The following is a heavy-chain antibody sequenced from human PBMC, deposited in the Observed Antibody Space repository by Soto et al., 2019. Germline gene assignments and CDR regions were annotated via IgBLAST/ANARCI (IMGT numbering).Heavy chain of an antibody. V-gene: IGHV3-64*01. D-gene: IGHD2-15*01. Sequence: EVQLVESGGGLVQPGGSLRLSCAASGFTFSSYAMYWVRQAPGKGLEYVSAISSNGENTYYANSVKGRFTISRDNSKNTLYLQMGSLRAEHMAVYYCARGGVGVEVVEAVHFDFWGQGTLVTVSS. CDR2: ISSNGENT. CDR3: ARGGVGVEVVEAVHFDF. CDR1: GFTFSSYA. J-gene: IGHJ4*02.